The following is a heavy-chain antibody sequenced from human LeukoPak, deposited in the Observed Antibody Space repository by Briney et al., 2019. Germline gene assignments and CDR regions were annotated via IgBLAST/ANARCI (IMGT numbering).Heavy chain of an antibody. CDR1: GFTVSSNY. D-gene: IGHD2-2*01. Sequence: GGSLRLSCAASGFTVSSNYMSWVRQAPGKGLEWVSVIYSGGSTYYADSLKGRFTISRDNSKNTLYLQMNSLRAEDTAVYYCAKAIVVVPAANDAFDIWGQGTMVTVSS. J-gene: IGHJ3*02. CDR3: AKAIVVVPAANDAFDI. V-gene: IGHV3-66*01. CDR2: IYSGGST.